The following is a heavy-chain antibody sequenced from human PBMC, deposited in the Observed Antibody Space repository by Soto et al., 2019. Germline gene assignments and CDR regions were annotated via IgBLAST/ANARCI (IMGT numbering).Heavy chain of an antibody. J-gene: IGHJ6*02. Sequence: QVQLVQSGAEVKKPGSSVKVSCKASGGTFSSYAISWVRQAPGQGLEWMGGIIPIFGTANYAQKFQGRVTITADESTSTAYMELSSLRSEDTAVYYCAAEIYCSSTSCYTVGYYYYGMDVWGQGTTFTVSS. CDR3: AAEIYCSSTSCYTVGYYYYGMDV. CDR1: GGTFSSYA. D-gene: IGHD2-2*02. V-gene: IGHV1-69*01. CDR2: IIPIFGTA.